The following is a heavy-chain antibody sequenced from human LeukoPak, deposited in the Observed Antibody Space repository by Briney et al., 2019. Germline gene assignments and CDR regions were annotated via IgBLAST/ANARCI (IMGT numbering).Heavy chain of an antibody. V-gene: IGHV3-23*01. CDR2: ISGSGINI. Sequence: GGSLRLSCAASGFSFSNYGMSWVRQAPGKGLEWVSSISGSGINIYCADFVEGRFTISRDNSKNTVFLQMNSLRAEDAAVYYCVKDYNWTPGRVDFWGQGSLVTVSS. J-gene: IGHJ4*02. D-gene: IGHD1-20*01. CDR3: VKDYNWTPGRVDF. CDR1: GFSFSNYG.